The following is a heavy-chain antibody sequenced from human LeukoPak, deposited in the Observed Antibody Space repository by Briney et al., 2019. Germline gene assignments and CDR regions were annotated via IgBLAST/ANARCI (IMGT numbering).Heavy chain of an antibody. D-gene: IGHD4-23*01. V-gene: IGHV4-39*07. Sequence: SETLSLTCIVSGGSISSSSDYWGWIRQPPGKGLEWIGSIYYSGSTYYNPSLKSRVTISVDTSKNQFSLKLSSVTAADTAVYYCARRVRWLKEAYMDVWGKGTTVTVSS. J-gene: IGHJ6*03. CDR2: IYYSGST. CDR1: GGSISSSSDY. CDR3: ARRVRWLKEAYMDV.